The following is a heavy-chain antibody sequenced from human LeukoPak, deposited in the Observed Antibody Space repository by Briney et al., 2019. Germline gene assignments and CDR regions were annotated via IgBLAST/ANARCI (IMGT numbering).Heavy chain of an antibody. CDR2: IYYSGST. CDR3: ARHPSAQDYYDSSGYYWG. J-gene: IGHJ4*02. Sequence: PSETLSLTCTVSGGSISSSSYYGGWMRHPPEKGVEWRGSIYYSGSTYYNPSLKSRFIISVDASKNLFSVKLSSVAAATAAVYYCARHPSAQDYYDSSGYYWGWGQGTLVTVSS. D-gene: IGHD3-22*01. CDR1: GGSISSSSYY. V-gene: IGHV4-39*01.